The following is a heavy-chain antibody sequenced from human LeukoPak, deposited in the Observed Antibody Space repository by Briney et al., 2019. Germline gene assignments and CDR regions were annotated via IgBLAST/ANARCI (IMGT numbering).Heavy chain of an antibody. CDR2: IYYSGST. Sequence: LETLSLTCTVSGGSISSYYWSWIRQPPGKGLEWIGYIYYSGSTNYNPSLKSRVTVSVDTSKNQFSLKLSSVTAADTAVYYCARYDILTGHIDYWGQGTLVTVSP. J-gene: IGHJ4*02. CDR1: GGSISSYY. CDR3: ARYDILTGHIDY. V-gene: IGHV4-59*08. D-gene: IGHD3-9*01.